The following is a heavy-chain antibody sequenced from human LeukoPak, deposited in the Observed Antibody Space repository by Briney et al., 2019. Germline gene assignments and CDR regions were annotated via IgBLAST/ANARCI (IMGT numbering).Heavy chain of an antibody. CDR2: ISGSGGST. J-gene: IGHJ4*02. Sequence: TGGSLRLSCAASGFTFRNYALSWVRQAPGKGLEWVSVISGSGGSTYYADSVRGRFTISRDNSKNTVYLQMNSLRAGDTAAYYCAKDVDSSGQGTNDYWGQGTLVTVSS. D-gene: IGHD3-22*01. CDR1: GFTFRNYA. CDR3: AKDVDSSGQGTNDY. V-gene: IGHV3-23*01.